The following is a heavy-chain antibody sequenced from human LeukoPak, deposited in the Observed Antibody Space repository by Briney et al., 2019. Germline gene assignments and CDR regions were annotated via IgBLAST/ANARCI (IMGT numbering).Heavy chain of an antibody. CDR1: GGTFSSYA. J-gene: IGHJ4*02. D-gene: IGHD5-24*01. CDR2: ISAYNGNT. V-gene: IGHV1-18*01. CDR3: ARDRRARLRDGYSTYPDY. Sequence: ALVKVSCKASGGTFSSYAISWVRQAPGQGLEWMGWISAYNGNTNYAQKLQGRVTMTTDTSTSTAYMELRSLRSDDTAVYYCARDRRARLRDGYSTYPDYWGQGTLVTVSS.